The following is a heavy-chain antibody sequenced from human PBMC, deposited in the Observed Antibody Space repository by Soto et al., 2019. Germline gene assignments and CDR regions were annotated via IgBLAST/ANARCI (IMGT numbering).Heavy chain of an antibody. V-gene: IGHV1-2*04. Sequence: GASVKVSCKASGYTFTGYYMHWVRQGPGQGLEWMGCINANSGGTNYAQKVQGWVTMTRDTSISTAYMELSRLSSDDTAVYYCARGALVVIPARYGMDVWGQGTTVTVSS. CDR3: ARGALVVIPARYGMDV. CDR2: INANSGGT. D-gene: IGHD3-22*01. CDR1: GYTFTGYY. J-gene: IGHJ6*02.